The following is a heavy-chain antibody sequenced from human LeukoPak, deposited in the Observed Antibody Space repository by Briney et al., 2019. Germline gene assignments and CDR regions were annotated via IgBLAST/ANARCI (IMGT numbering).Heavy chain of an antibody. V-gene: IGHV3-66*01. CDR2: IYSGGST. D-gene: IGHD3-9*01. CDR3: AKIVPAPSITIFLYYYYGMDV. J-gene: IGHJ6*02. CDR1: GFTVSSNY. Sequence: GGSLRLSWAASGFTVSSNYMSWVRQAPGKGLEWVSVIYSGGSTYYADSVKGRFTISRDNSKNTLYLQMNSLRAEDTAVYYCAKIVPAPSITIFLYYYYGMDVWGQGTTVTVSS.